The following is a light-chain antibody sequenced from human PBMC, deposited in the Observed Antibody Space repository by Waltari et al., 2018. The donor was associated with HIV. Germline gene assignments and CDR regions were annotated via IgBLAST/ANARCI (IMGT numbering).Light chain of an antibody. Sequence: SYELTQPPSVSVSPGQTASITCSGDKLGDKYACWYQQKPGQSPGLLIYQDSKRPSGIPERFSGSNSGNSATLTISGTQAMDEADYYCQAWDSKVFGGGTKLTVL. CDR3: QAWDSKV. J-gene: IGLJ2*01. CDR2: QDS. CDR1: KLGDKY. V-gene: IGLV3-1*01.